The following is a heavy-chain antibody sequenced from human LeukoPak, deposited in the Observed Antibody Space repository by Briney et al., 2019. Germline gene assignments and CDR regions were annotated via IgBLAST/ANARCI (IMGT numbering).Heavy chain of an antibody. V-gene: IGHV3-7*01. CDR3: ARSPDRYYVYFDY. Sequence: GGSLRLSCVASGFTFRDYWMTWVRQAPGKGLECVANIKYDGSDKYYVDSVKGRFTISRDNAKNSVYLQMNSLRVEDTAVYYCARSPDRYYVYFDYWGQGTLVTVSS. CDR1: GFTFRDYW. D-gene: IGHD3-3*01. CDR2: IKYDGSDK. J-gene: IGHJ4*02.